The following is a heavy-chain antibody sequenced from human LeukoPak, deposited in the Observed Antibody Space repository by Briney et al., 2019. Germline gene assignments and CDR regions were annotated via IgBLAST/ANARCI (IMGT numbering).Heavy chain of an antibody. D-gene: IGHD4-11*01. CDR3: AKVTTSVSPFDY. CDR1: GFTFSSYG. CDR2: ISYDGSNK. J-gene: IGHJ4*02. V-gene: IGHV3-30*18. Sequence: GGSLRLSCAASGFTFSSYGMHWVRQAPGKGLEWVAVISYDGSNKYYADSVKGRFTIPRDNSKNTLYLQMNSLRAEDTAVYYCAKVTTSVSPFDYWGQGTLVTVSS.